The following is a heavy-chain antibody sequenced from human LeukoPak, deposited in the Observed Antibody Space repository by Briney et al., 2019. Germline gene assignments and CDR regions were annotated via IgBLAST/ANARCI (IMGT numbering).Heavy chain of an antibody. D-gene: IGHD2-2*02. CDR2: ISSSGSTI. CDR1: GLTFSDYY. J-gene: IGHJ4*02. CDR3: AGGSLGYCSSTSCYTPFDY. Sequence: GGSLRLSCAASGLTFSDYYMSWIRQAPGKGLEWVSYISSSGSTIYYADSVKGRFTISRDNAKNSLYLQMNSLRAEDTAVYYCAGGSLGYCSSTSCYTPFDYWGQGTLVTVSS. V-gene: IGHV3-11*01.